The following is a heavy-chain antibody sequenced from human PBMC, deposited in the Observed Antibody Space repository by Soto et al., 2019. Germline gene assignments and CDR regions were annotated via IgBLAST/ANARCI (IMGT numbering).Heavy chain of an antibody. CDR1: GYSFTSYW. Sequence: GESLKISCKGSGYSFTSYWIGWVRQMPGKGLEWMGIIYPGDSDTRYSPSFQGQVTISADKSISTAYLQWSSLKASDTAMYYCARGINYYDSSGYPLLNWFDPWGQGTLVTV. J-gene: IGHJ5*02. D-gene: IGHD3-22*01. CDR2: IYPGDSDT. V-gene: IGHV5-51*01. CDR3: ARGINYYDSSGYPLLNWFDP.